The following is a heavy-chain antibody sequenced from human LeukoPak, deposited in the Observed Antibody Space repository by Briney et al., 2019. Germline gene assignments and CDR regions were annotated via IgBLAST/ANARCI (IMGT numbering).Heavy chain of an antibody. D-gene: IGHD6-19*01. CDR3: ARDRSSGSRVEFFFDY. CDR2: IYSGGST. CDR1: GFTVSSNY. J-gene: IGHJ4*02. V-gene: IGHV3-66*02. Sequence: GGSLTLSCAPSGFTVSSNYMSWVRQAPGKGLEWVSVIYSGGSTYYADSVKGRFTISRDNSKNTLYLQMNSLRAEDTAVYYCARDRSSGSRVEFFFDYWGQGTLVTVSS.